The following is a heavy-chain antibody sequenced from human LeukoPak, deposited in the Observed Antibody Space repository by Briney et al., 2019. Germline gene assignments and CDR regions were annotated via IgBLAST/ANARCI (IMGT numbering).Heavy chain of an antibody. CDR2: MNPNSGNT. J-gene: IGHJ4*02. CDR1: GYTFTSYD. CDR3: ARGRNYRVAKLYYFDY. D-gene: IGHD3-16*02. V-gene: IGHV1-8*01. Sequence: ASVKVSCKASGYTFTSYDINWVRQATGQGLEWMGWMNPNSGNTGYAQKFQGRVTMTRNTSISTAYMELSSLGSEDTAVYYCARGRNYRVAKLYYFDYWGQGTLVTVSS.